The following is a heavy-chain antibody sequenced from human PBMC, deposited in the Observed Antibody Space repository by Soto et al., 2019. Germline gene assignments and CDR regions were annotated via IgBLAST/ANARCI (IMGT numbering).Heavy chain of an antibody. D-gene: IGHD5-18*01. Sequence: LRLSCAASGFTFSDYYMSWIRQAPGKGLEWVSSITSSGSTTYYTDSVKGRFTISRDNAKNSLYLQMNSLRAEDTAVYYCARERYSYGPYYFDYWGQGTLVTVSS. CDR2: ITSSGSTT. CDR1: GFTFSDYY. V-gene: IGHV3-11*01. J-gene: IGHJ4*02. CDR3: ARERYSYGPYYFDY.